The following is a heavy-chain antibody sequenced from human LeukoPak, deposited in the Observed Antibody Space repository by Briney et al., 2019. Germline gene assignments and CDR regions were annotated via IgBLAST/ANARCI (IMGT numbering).Heavy chain of an antibody. CDR2: IYTSGGT. CDR3: ARAAPLKNWFDP. D-gene: IGHD2-15*01. CDR1: GGSISSYY. V-gene: IGHV4-4*09. Sequence: SETLSLTCTVSGGSISSYYWSWIRQPPGKGLEWIGYIYTSGGTNYNPSLKSRVTISVDTSKNQFSLKLSSVTAADTAVYYCARAAPLKNWFDPWGQGTLVTVSS. J-gene: IGHJ5*02.